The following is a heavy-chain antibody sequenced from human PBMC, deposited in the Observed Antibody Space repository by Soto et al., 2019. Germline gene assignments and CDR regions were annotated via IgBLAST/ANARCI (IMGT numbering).Heavy chain of an antibody. Sequence: PGGSLRLSCAASGFTFSDYYMSWIRQAPGKGLEWVSCISSSGSTIYYADSVKGRFTISRDNAKNSLYLQMNSLRAEDTAVYYCARNGIYDILTGMLYYYYYGMDVWGQGTTVTVSS. V-gene: IGHV3-11*01. CDR3: ARNGIYDILTGMLYYYYYGMDV. J-gene: IGHJ6*02. CDR1: GFTFSDYY. CDR2: ISSSGSTI. D-gene: IGHD3-9*01.